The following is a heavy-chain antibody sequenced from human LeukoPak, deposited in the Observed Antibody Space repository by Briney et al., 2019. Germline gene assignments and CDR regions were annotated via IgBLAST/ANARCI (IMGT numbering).Heavy chain of an antibody. D-gene: IGHD3-22*01. CDR1: GGSISSYY. CDR3: AREWEDSSGYYYFQH. Sequence: ASETLSLTCTVSGGSISSYYWSWIRQPPGKGLEWLGYIYYSVSSNYNPSLKSRVTISVDTSKNQLSLKLTSATAADTAVYYCAREWEDSSGYYYFQHWGQGTLVTVSS. CDR2: IYYSVSS. V-gene: IGHV4-59*01. J-gene: IGHJ1*01.